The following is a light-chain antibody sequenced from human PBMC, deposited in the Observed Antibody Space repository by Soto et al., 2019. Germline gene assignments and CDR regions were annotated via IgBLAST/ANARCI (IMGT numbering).Light chain of an antibody. CDR2: GAS. CDR1: QSVRSSY. J-gene: IGKJ5*01. Sequence: EIVLAQSPGTLSLSPGERATRSCRASQSVRSSYLAWYQQKPGQAPRLLIYGASSRATGIPDRFSGSGSGTDFTLTISRLESEDFAVYYCQQYGSSPTFGQGTRLEIK. V-gene: IGKV3-20*01. CDR3: QQYGSSPT.